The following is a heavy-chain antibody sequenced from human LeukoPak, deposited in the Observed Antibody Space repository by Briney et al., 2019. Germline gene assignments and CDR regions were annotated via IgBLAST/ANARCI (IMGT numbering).Heavy chain of an antibody. J-gene: IGHJ3*02. V-gene: IGHV4-39*01. CDR1: GCSISSNKYS. Sequence: SETLPLTCTVSGCSISSNKYSWVWLRQPPGKGLVWIGSIYYGGSNFFHTPREGPVTIFVDTSKNQFFLTHSQFTAAGTAVFFRARQRNPPHDAFDIWGQGTMVTVSS. CDR3: ARQRNPPHDAFDI. CDR2: IYYGGSN.